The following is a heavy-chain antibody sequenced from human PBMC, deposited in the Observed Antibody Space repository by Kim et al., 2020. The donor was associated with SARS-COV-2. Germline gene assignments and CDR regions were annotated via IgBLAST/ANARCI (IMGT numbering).Heavy chain of an antibody. CDR2: ISSSSSYT. Sequence: GGSLRLSCAASGFTFSDYYMSWIRQAPGKGLEWVSYISSSSSYTNYADSVKGRFTISRDNAKNSLYLQMNSLRAEDTAVYYCARDPGYSGYDSPFSRYFDLWGRGSLVTVSS. CDR1: GFTFSDYY. V-gene: IGHV3-11*06. CDR3: ARDPGYSGYDSPFSRYFDL. D-gene: IGHD5-12*01. J-gene: IGHJ2*01.